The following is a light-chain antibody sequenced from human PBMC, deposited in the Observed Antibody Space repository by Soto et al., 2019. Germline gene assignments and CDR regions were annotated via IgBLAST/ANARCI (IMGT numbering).Light chain of an antibody. J-gene: IGKJ4*01. V-gene: IGKV3-15*01. Sequence: EIVMTQSPATLSVSPGERATLSCRASQSVSGNLAWYQQKPGQAPRLLIYGASTRATGVPARFSGSGSGTEFSLSISSLQSEDFALYHCQQYHNWPPFTFGRGTKVE. CDR1: QSVSGN. CDR3: QQYHNWPPFT. CDR2: GAS.